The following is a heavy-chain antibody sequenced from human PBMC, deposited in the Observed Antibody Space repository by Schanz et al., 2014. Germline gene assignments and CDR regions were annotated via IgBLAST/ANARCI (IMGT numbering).Heavy chain of an antibody. Sequence: GQLVESGGGVVQPGRSLRLSCVASGFNFYTSAMTWVRQAPGKGLEWVSVISARGEVSKYSDSVKGRFTISRDNSKNTLYLQMNSLRVEDTAVYYCARGRGCTGGSCYSWFDLWGQGTLVTVAS. V-gene: IGHV3-23*04. D-gene: IGHD2-15*01. CDR3: ARGRGCTGGSCYSWFDL. J-gene: IGHJ5*02. CDR2: ISARGEVS. CDR1: GFNFYTSA.